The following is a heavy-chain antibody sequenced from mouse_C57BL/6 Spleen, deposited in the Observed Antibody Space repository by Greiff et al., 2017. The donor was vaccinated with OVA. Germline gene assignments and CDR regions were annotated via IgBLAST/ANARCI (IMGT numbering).Heavy chain of an antibody. Sequence: QVQLQQPGAELVMPGASVKLSCKASGYTFTSYWMHWVKQRPGQGLEWIGEIDPSDSYTNYNQKFKGKSTLTVDKSSSTAYMQLSSLTSEDSAVYYCARLGSLYDCYAMDYWGQGTSVTVSS. CDR1: GYTFTSYW. V-gene: IGHV1-69*01. CDR2: IDPSDSYT. CDR3: ARLGSLYDCYAMDY. J-gene: IGHJ4*01. D-gene: IGHD2-12*01.